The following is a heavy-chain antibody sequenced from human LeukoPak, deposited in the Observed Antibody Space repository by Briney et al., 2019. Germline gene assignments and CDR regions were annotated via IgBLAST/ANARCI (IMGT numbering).Heavy chain of an antibody. J-gene: IGHJ4*02. D-gene: IGHD3-3*01. CDR3: ARHPEPYSLGFWSGFYPPHQPYFDY. CDR1: GFTVSSNY. Sequence: GGSLRLSCAASGFTVSSNYMSWVRQAPGKGLEWVSVIYSGGSTYYADSVKGRFTISRDNSKNTLYLQMNSLRAEDTAVYYCARHPEPYSLGFWSGFYPPHQPYFDYWGQGTLVTVSS. CDR2: IYSGGST. V-gene: IGHV3-53*01.